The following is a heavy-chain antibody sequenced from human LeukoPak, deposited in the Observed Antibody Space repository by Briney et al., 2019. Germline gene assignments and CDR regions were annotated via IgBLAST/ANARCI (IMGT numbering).Heavy chain of an antibody. CDR2: MNPNSGNT. D-gene: IGHD3-3*01. V-gene: IGHV1-8*01. J-gene: IGHJ5*02. CDR3: ARGLRRITIFGVVIIGFDP. Sequence: GASVKVSCKASGYTFTSYDINWVRQATGRGLEWMGWMNPNSGNTGYAQKFQGRVTITRNTSISTAYMELSSLRSEDTAVYYCARGLRRITIFGVVIIGFDPWGQGTLVTVSS. CDR1: GYTFTSYD.